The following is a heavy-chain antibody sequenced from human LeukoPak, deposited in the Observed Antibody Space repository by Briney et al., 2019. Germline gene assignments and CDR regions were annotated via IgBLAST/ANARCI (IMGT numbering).Heavy chain of an antibody. CDR1: GGTFSSYA. D-gene: IGHD2/OR15-2a*01. Sequence: SVKVSCKASGGTFSSYAISWVRQAPGQGLEWMGGIIPIFGTANYAQKFQGRVTVTADESTSTAYMELSSLRSEDTAVYYCARGEKVPTFYYYYMDVWGKGTTVTISS. J-gene: IGHJ6*03. CDR3: ARGEKVPTFYYYYMDV. V-gene: IGHV1-69*13. CDR2: IIPIFGTA.